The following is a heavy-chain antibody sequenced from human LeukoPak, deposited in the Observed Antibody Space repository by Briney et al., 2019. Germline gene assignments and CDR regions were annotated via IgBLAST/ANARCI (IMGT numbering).Heavy chain of an antibody. D-gene: IGHD6-19*01. V-gene: IGHV3-30*04. J-gene: IGHJ4*02. Sequence: GGSLRLSCAASGFTFSSYAMHWVRQAPGKGLEWVAVISYDGSNKYYADSVKGRFTISRDNSKNTLYLQMNSLRAEDTAVYYCARGRLVAGYYFDYWGQGTLVTVSS. CDR3: ARGRLVAGYYFDY. CDR1: GFTFSSYA. CDR2: ISYDGSNK.